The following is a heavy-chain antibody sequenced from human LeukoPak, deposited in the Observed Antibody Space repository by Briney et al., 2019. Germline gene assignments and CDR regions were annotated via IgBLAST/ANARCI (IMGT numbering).Heavy chain of an antibody. V-gene: IGHV4-59*12. D-gene: IGHD4-23*01. CDR1: GGSISSYY. CDR2: IYYSGST. Sequence: SETLSLTCTVSGGSISSYYWSWIRQPPGKGLEWIGYIYYSGSTNYNPSLKSRVTISVDTSKNQFSLKLSSVTAADTAVFYCARVPPTVVTRWFDPWGQGTLVTVSS. CDR3: ARVPPTVVTRWFDP. J-gene: IGHJ5*02.